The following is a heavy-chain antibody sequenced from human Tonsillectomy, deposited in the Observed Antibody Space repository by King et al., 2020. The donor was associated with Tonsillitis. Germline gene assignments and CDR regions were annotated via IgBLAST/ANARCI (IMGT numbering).Heavy chain of an antibody. CDR2: IYPDDSDT. D-gene: IGHD5-18*01. V-gene: IGHV5-51*01. Sequence: QLVQSGAEVKKPGESLKISCKGSGYSFGSSWVGWVRQLPGKGLEWMGIIYPDDSDTRYSPSVQGQVTISADKSISTAYLQWSSLQASDTATYYCATRLVDTGMTSLTKYYYNAMDVWGQGTTVTVSS. CDR3: ATRLVDTGMTSLTKYYYNAMDV. CDR1: GYSFGSSW. J-gene: IGHJ6*02.